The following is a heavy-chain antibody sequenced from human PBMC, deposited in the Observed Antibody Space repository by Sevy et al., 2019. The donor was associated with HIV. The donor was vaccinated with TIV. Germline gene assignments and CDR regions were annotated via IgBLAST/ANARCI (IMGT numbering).Heavy chain of an antibody. Sequence: SETLPLTCAVSGGSSSSGGYSWSWIRQPPGKGLEWIGYIYHTGNTYYNPSLKSRVTISVDRSKNQFSLKLSSVTAADTAVYYCARAAARVTTVTHFDYWAQGTLVTVSS. CDR2: IYHTGNT. CDR1: GGSSSSGGYS. J-gene: IGHJ4*02. D-gene: IGHD4-17*01. V-gene: IGHV4-30-2*01. CDR3: ARAAARVTTVTHFDY.